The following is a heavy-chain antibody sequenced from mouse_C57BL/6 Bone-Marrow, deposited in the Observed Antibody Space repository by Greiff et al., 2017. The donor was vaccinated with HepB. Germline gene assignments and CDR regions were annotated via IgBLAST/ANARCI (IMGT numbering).Heavy chain of an antibody. CDR2: INYDGSST. V-gene: IGHV5-16*01. D-gene: IGHD3-2*02. CDR3: AREKGYLYYFDY. CDR1: GFTFSDYY. Sequence: EVQRVESEGGLVQPGRSMKLSCTASGFTFSDYYMAWVRQVPEKGLEWVANINYDGSSTYYLDSLKSRFIISRDNAKNILYLQMSSLKSEDTATYYCAREKGYLYYFDYWGQGTTLTVSS. J-gene: IGHJ2*01.